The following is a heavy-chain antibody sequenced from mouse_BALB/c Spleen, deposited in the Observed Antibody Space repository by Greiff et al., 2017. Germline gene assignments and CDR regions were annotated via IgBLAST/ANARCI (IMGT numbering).Heavy chain of an antibody. CDR1: GFTFSDYY. V-gene: IGHV5-4*02. CDR2: ISDGGSYT. Sequence: EVQGVESGGGLVKPGGSLKLSCAASGFTFSDYYMYWVRQTPEKRLEWVATISDGGSYTYYPDSVKGRFTISRDNAKNNLYLQMSSLKSEDTAMYYCARAYYYGSSTGFAYWGQGTLVTVSA. CDR3: ARAYYYGSSTGFAY. D-gene: IGHD1-1*01. J-gene: IGHJ3*01.